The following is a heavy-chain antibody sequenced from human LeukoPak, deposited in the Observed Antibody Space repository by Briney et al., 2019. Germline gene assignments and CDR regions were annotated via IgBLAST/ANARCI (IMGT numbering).Heavy chain of an antibody. CDR1: GDSISSGDYY. J-gene: IGHJ4*02. D-gene: IGHD3-16*01. CDR3: ARNGGSYVFDY. V-gene: IGHV4-61*02. Sequence: SQTLSLTCTVSGDSISSGDYYWSWIRQPAGKGLEWIGRISSSGSTNYNPSLKSRVTISVDTSKNQFSLKLSSVTAADTAMYYCARNGGSYVFDYWGQGTLVTVSS. CDR2: ISSSGST.